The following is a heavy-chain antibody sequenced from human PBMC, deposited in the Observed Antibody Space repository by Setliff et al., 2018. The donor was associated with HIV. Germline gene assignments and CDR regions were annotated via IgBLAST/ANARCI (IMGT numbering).Heavy chain of an antibody. CDR3: ARGADGDYRYYMDV. CDR1: GGTFSSYG. V-gene: IGHV1-69*13. Sequence: SVKVSCKASGGTFSSYGVNWVRQAPGQGLEWMGGIFPFFGSANYAQKFQGRVTITADVPTSTIYMELSSLTSEDTAVYYCARGADGDYRYYMDVWGRGTTVTVSS. J-gene: IGHJ6*03. D-gene: IGHD4-17*01. CDR2: IFPFFGSA.